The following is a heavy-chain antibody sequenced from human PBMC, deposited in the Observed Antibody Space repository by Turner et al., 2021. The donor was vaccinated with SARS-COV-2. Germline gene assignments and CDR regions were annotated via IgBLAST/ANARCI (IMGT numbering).Heavy chain of an antibody. CDR3: AKTRATAATPAATANGMDV. CDR1: GFTFDDYS. CDR2: INWNSRAI. Sequence: EVQLVESGGGLVQSGGSLRLSRAASGFTFDDYSLHWVRQAPGKGLGWVAGINWNSRAIGYADSVKGRFTISRDNAKNSLYLQMNSLRAEDTALYYCAKTRATAATPAATANGMDVWGQGTTVTVSS. D-gene: IGHD6-13*01. V-gene: IGHV3-9*01. J-gene: IGHJ6*02.